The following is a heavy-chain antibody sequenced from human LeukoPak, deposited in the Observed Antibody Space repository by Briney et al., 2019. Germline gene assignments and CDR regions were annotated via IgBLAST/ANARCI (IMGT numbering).Heavy chain of an antibody. CDR1: GFTLSSYG. CDR3: AKDRGWSFGAMDV. CDR2: ISYDGSNK. Sequence: GGSLRLSCAASGFTLSSYGMHWVRQAPGKGLEWVAVISYDGSNKYYADSVKGRFSISRDNSKNTLDLQMNSLRAEDTAVYYCAKDRGWSFGAMDVWGQGTTVTVSS. D-gene: IGHD6-19*01. V-gene: IGHV3-30*18. J-gene: IGHJ6*02.